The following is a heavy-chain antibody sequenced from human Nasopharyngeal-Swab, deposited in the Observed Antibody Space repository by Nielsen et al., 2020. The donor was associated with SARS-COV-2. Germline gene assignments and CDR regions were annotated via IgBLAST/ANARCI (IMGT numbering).Heavy chain of an antibody. D-gene: IGHD6-13*01. CDR2: IVVGSGNT. J-gene: IGHJ6*02. Sequence: WVRRAPGQRLEWIGWIVVGSGNTNYAQKFQERVTITRDMSTSTAYMELSSLRSEDTAVYYCARDSSSYSSSLRTYYYGMDVWGQGTTVTVSS. CDR3: ARDSSSYSSSLRTYYYGMDV. V-gene: IGHV1-58*01.